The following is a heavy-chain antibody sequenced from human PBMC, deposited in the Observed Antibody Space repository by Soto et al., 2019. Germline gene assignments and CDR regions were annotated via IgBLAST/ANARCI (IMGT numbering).Heavy chain of an antibody. CDR2: IDSDGTGR. V-gene: IGHV3-74*01. D-gene: IGHD3-3*01. Sequence: EVQRVECGGGLVQPGGSLRLSCAASGFTLSNYWMHWVRQAPGKGLVWFSRIDSDGTGRIYADSVKGRCSISRDNAKNTLSLQMDSRSGEYTAVSYCSRGDDFWSGTMPVDHWGQGTLVTVSS. J-gene: IGHJ4*02. CDR3: SRGDDFWSGTMPVDH. CDR1: GFTLSNYW.